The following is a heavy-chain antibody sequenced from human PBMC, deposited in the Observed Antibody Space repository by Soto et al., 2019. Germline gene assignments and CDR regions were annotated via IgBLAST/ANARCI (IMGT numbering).Heavy chain of an antibody. J-gene: IGHJ4*02. V-gene: IGHV3-30-3*01. Sequence: QVQLVESGGGVVQPGRSLRLSCAASGFTFSSYAMHWVRQAPGEGLEWVAVISYDGSNKYYADSVKGRFTISRDNSKNTLYLQMNSLRAEDTAVYYCARDSGSYYRAYFDYWGQGTLVTVSS. CDR1: GFTFSSYA. CDR3: ARDSGSYYRAYFDY. CDR2: ISYDGSNK. D-gene: IGHD1-26*01.